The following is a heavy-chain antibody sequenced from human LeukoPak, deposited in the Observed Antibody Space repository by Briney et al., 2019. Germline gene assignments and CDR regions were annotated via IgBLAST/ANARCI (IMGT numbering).Heavy chain of an antibody. Sequence: SETLSLTCTVSGGSISSYYRSWIRQPPGKGLEWIGYIYYSGSTNYNPSLKSRVTISVDTSKNQFSLKLSSVTAADTAVYYCARQQWLVRGQWFDPWGQGTLVTVSS. V-gene: IGHV4-59*01. D-gene: IGHD6-19*01. J-gene: IGHJ5*02. CDR2: IYYSGST. CDR1: GGSISSYY. CDR3: ARQQWLVRGQWFDP.